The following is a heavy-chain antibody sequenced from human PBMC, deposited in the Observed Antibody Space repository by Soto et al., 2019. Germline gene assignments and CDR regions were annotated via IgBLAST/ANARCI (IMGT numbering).Heavy chain of an antibody. V-gene: IGHV1-69*13. CDR2: IIPIFGTA. J-gene: IGHJ5*02. CDR3: ARAQHIVVVTAHNWFDP. Sequence: ASLNVACKASGGTFSSYAISWVRQAPGQGLEWMGGIIPIFGTANYAQKFQGRVTITADESTSTAYMELSSLRSEDTAVYYCARAQHIVVVTAHNWFDPWGQGTLVTVSS. D-gene: IGHD2-21*02. CDR1: GGTFSSYA.